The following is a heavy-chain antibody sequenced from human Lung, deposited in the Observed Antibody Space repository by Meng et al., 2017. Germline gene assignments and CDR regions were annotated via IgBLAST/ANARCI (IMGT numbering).Heavy chain of an antibody. CDR2: IKSKPNGETI. Sequence: LVVVYGGSLVTRCVSLRSSLEGSGFTFSNAYMTCGLQVPGKRLEWVGRIKSKPNGETIEYAAPVKGRFTISRDDSKNTMYLQMNSLKTEDTAVYYCSGHIDYWGQGTLVTVSS. D-gene: IGHD5-12*01. CDR1: GFTFSNAY. CDR3: SGHIDY. V-gene: IGHV3-15*01. J-gene: IGHJ4*02.